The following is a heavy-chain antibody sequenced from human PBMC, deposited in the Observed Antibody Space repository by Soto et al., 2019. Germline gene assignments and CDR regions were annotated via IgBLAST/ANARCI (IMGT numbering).Heavy chain of an antibody. CDR1: GFTFSSYG. J-gene: IGHJ4*02. V-gene: IGHV3-30*18. CDR3: AKDGVVGATSFYFDY. Sequence: PGGSLRLSCAASGFTFSSYGMHWVRQAPGKGLEWVAVISYDGSNKYYAASVKGRFTISRDNSKNTLYLQMNSLRAEDTAVYYCAKDGVVGATSFYFDYWGQGTLVTVSS. D-gene: IGHD1-26*01. CDR2: ISYDGSNK.